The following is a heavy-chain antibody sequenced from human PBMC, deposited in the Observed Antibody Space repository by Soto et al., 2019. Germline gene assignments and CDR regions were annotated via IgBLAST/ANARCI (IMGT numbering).Heavy chain of an antibody. CDR2: IRGRADNYAT. Sequence: EVQLVESGGDLVQPXGSLKLSXAAXXXXXSGTTIHWVRQASGEGLEWVGRIRGRADNYATGYAASVKGRFTISRDDSKKTAYLQMNSLKTEDTAVYFCTRAPDGNNADYWGQGTLVTVSS. CDR1: XXXXSGTT. V-gene: IGHV3-73*02. J-gene: IGHJ4*02. D-gene: IGHD6-13*01. CDR3: TRAPDGNNADY.